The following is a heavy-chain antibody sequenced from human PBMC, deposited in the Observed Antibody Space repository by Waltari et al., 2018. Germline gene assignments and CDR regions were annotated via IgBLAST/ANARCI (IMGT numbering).Heavy chain of an antibody. CDR1: GFTFDDYA. CDR3: AKETAVAGTGNWFDP. Sequence: EVQLVESGGGLVQPGRSLRLSCAASGFTFDDYAMHWVRQAPGKGLEWVSGISWNSGSIGYADSVKGRVTISRDNAKNSLYLQMNSLRAEDTALYYCAKETAVAGTGNWFDPWGQGTLVTVSS. J-gene: IGHJ5*02. D-gene: IGHD6-19*01. CDR2: ISWNSGSI. V-gene: IGHV3-9*01.